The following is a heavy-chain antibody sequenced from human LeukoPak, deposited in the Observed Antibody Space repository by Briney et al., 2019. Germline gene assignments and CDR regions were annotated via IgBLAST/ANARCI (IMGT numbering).Heavy chain of an antibody. CDR2: INWNGGST. CDR3: ARESFDYDSSASTGDPFDD. Sequence: GGSLRLSCAASGLTFADYGMSWVRHAPGKGLEWVSGINWNGGSTGTADSVKGRFTISRDNAKNSLYLQMNSLRAEDTALYYCARESFDYDSSASTGDPFDDWGQGTLVTASS. V-gene: IGHV3-20*04. J-gene: IGHJ4*02. CDR1: GLTFADYG. D-gene: IGHD3-22*01.